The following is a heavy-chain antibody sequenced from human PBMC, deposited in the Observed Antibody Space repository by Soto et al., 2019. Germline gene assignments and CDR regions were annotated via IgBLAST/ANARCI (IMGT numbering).Heavy chain of an antibody. V-gene: IGHV3-21*06. CDR2: ISDDSSYI. Sequence: GSLRLSCAASGFMFSAYTMDWVRQAPGKGLEWLSSISDDSSYIDYADSLRGRFTVSRDNARNSLYLQIDSLGVEDTAVYYCATPYYFNHWGPGTLVTVSS. D-gene: IGHD3-16*01. CDR3: ATPYYFNH. J-gene: IGHJ1*01. CDR1: GFMFSAYT.